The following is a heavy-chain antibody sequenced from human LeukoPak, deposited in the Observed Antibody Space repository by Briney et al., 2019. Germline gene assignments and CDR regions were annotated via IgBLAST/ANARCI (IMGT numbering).Heavy chain of an antibody. CDR3: AREAYDAFDI. V-gene: IGHV3-53*04. J-gene: IGHJ3*02. Sequence: GGSLRLSCAASGCTVSSNYMSWVRQAPGKGLEWVSVIYSGGSTYYADSVKGRFTISRHNSKNTLYLQMNSLRAEDTAVYYFAREAYDAFDIWGQGTMVTVSS. CDR2: IYSGGST. CDR1: GCTVSSNY.